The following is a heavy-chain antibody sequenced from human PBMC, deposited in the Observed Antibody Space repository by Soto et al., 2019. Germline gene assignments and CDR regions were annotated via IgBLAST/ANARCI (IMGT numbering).Heavy chain of an antibody. CDR1: GYSFTSHW. J-gene: IGHJ4*02. CDR3: ARLPVGVTAIPPAAV. Sequence: PGEALKISCKGSGYSFTSHWISWVRQMPGKGLEWMGRIDPSDSYTNYSPSFQGHVTFSADKSISTAYLQWSSLKASDTAVYYCARLPVGVTAIPPAAVWGQGTLVTVSS. V-gene: IGHV5-10-1*01. CDR2: IDPSDSYT. D-gene: IGHD2-21*02.